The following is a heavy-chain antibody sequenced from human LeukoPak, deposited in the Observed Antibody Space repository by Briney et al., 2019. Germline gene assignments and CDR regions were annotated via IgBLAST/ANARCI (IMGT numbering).Heavy chain of an antibody. CDR1: GGSISSRSYY. Sequence: PSETLSLTCTVSGGSISSRSYYWGWIRQPPGKGLEWIGYMYYSGSTNYNPSLKSRVTISVDTSKKQFSLKLSAVTAADTAVYYCARRRYSSGQIDYWGQGTLVTVSS. CDR3: ARRRYSSGQIDY. D-gene: IGHD6-19*01. CDR2: MYYSGST. J-gene: IGHJ4*02. V-gene: IGHV4-61*05.